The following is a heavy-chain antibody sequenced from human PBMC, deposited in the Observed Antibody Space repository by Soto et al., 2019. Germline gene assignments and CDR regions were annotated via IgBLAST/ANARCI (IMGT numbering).Heavy chain of an antibody. CDR2: INHSGGT. CDR3: ARDRRYYHFWSGYQNERPYGMDV. V-gene: IGHV4-34*01. CDR1: GGSFSSYY. D-gene: IGHD3-3*02. Sequence: SETLSLTCAVYGGSFSSYYWTWIRQAPGKGLEWIGEINHSGGTNYNSSLKSRVTISVDTSKNQFSLILYSVTAADTAVYYCARDRRYYHFWSGYQNERPYGMDVWGRGTTVTVS. J-gene: IGHJ6*02.